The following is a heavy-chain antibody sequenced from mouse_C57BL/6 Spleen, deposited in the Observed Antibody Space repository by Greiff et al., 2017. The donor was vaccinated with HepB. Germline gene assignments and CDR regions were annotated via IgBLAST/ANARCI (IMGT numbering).Heavy chain of an antibody. CDR1: GYTFTSYW. Sequence: QVHLKQPGAELVKPGASVKLSCKASGYTFTSYWMHWVKQRPGQGLEWIGMIHPNSGSTNYNEKFKSKATLTVDKSSSTAYMQLSSLTSEDSAVYYCARKGYWDVTLDYWGQGTTLTVSS. D-gene: IGHD4-1*01. J-gene: IGHJ2*01. CDR3: ARKGYWDVTLDY. V-gene: IGHV1-64*01. CDR2: IHPNSGST.